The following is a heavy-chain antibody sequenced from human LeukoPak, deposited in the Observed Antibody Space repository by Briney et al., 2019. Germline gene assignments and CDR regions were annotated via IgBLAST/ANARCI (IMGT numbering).Heavy chain of an antibody. CDR1: GFSFSDYY. J-gene: IGHJ5*02. Sequence: GGSLRLSCAASGFSFSDYYMSWIRQSPGKGLEWLSYVSSSGAAVHYADSVKGRFTISRDNAKKSLYLQMDSLTAEDTALYYYTRDASVGATGGWFDPWGQGTLVTVSS. D-gene: IGHD1-26*01. CDR2: VSSSGAAV. V-gene: IGHV3-11*01. CDR3: TRDASVGATGGWFDP.